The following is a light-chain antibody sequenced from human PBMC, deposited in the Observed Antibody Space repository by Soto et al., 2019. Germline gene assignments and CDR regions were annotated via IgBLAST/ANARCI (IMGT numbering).Light chain of an antibody. J-gene: IGKJ1*01. Sequence: DIELTQSPSSLSASVGDRVTITCRASQSITSYLTWYQQKPGKAPKLLIYDASSLQTGVPSRFSGSGSGTEFTLTISSLQPEDFATYYCLQHNSSPRTFGQGTKVDIK. CDR3: LQHNSSPRT. V-gene: IGKV1-17*01. CDR2: DAS. CDR1: QSITSY.